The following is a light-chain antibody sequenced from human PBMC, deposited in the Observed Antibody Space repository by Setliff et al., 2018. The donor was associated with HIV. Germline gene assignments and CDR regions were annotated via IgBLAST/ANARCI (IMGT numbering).Light chain of an antibody. CDR1: SGDVGGYNY. Sequence: QSVLTQPPSASGSPGQSVTISCTGTSGDVGGYNYVSWYQQHPGNAPKLMIYEVSNRPSGVPDRFSGSKSGNMASLTISGLQAEAEATYYCTSYTSSRTVVFGGGTKVTVL. J-gene: IGLJ2*01. V-gene: IGLV2-8*01. CDR2: EVS. CDR3: TSYTSSRTVV.